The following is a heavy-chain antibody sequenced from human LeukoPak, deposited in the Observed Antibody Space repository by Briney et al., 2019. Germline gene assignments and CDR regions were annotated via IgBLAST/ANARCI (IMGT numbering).Heavy chain of an antibody. CDR1: GGTFSSYD. CDR2: ISAYNGNT. CDR3: ARPRSSSWSKVWFDP. Sequence: GSSVKVSCKASGGTFSSYDISWVRQAPGQGLEWMGWISAYNGNTNYAQKLQGRVTMTTDTSTSTAYMELRSLRSDDTAVYYCARPRSSSWSKVWFDPWGQGTLVTVSS. J-gene: IGHJ5*02. V-gene: IGHV1-18*01. D-gene: IGHD6-13*01.